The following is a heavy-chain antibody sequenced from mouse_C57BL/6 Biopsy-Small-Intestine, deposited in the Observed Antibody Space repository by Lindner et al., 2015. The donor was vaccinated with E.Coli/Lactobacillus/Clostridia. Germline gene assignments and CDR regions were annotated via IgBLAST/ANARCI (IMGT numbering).Heavy chain of an antibody. CDR1: GYMFTAYY. CDR2: IHPNSGGT. CDR3: ARGNTAMVKMGAFDI. V-gene: IGHV1-26*01. D-gene: IGHD1-1*02. Sequence: SVKVSCKASGYMFTAYYMHWVRQAPGQGLEWMGWIHPNSGGTNYAQKFQGRVTMTRDTSISTAYVELSSLRSDDTAVYYCARGNTAMVKMGAFDIWGQGTMVTVS. J-gene: IGHJ3*01.